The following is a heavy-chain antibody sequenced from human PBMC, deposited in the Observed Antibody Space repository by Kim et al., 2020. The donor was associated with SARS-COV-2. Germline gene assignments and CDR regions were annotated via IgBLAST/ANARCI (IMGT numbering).Heavy chain of an antibody. D-gene: IGHD1-26*01. V-gene: IGHV4-39*01. Sequence: SETLSLTCSVSGDSISTATSYWGWIRQPPGKGLEWIGNIYHTGRTYYNPSLKSRVTISLDTSKTQISLELTSVTATDTAEYFCATRDIVGVTLYLDYW. CDR3: ATRDIVGVTLYLDY. CDR1: GDSISTATSY. J-gene: IGHJ4*01. CDR2: IYHTGRT.